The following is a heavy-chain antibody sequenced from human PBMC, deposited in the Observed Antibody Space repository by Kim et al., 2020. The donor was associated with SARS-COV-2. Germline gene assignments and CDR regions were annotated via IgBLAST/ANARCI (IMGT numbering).Heavy chain of an antibody. CDR2: IIPIFGTA. D-gene: IGHD1-1*01. J-gene: IGHJ6*02. V-gene: IGHV1-69*13. Sequence: SVKVSCKASGGTFSSYAISWVRQAPGQGLEWMGGIIPIFGTANYAQKFQGRVTITADESTSTAYMELSSLRSEDTAVYYCARDEVGMEQHIERLEDRYYGMDVWGQGTTVTVSS. CDR1: GGTFSSYA. CDR3: ARDEVGMEQHIERLEDRYYGMDV.